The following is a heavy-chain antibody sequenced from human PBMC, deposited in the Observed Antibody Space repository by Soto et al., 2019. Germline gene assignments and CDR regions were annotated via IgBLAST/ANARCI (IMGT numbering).Heavy chain of an antibody. J-gene: IGHJ4*02. V-gene: IGHV3-23*01. CDR2: ISGSGGST. D-gene: IGHD1-26*01. CDR1: GFTFSSYA. Sequence: EVQLLESGGGLVQPGGSLRLSCAASGFTFSSYAMSWVRQAPGKGLEWVSAISGSGGSTYYADSVKGRFTISRDNSKNRLYRQMSSLRAEDTAVYYCARGSYFLLGSTTTRFDYWGQGTLVTVSS. CDR3: ARGSYFLLGSTTTRFDY.